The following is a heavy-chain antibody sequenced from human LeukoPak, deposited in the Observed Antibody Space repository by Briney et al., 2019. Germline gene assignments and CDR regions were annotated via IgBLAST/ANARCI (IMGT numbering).Heavy chain of an antibody. CDR3: ARDYYDSSGYYPYFDY. CDR2: ISYDGSNK. J-gene: IGHJ4*02. Sequence: PGRSLRLSCAASGFTFSSYGMHWVRQAPGKGLEWVAVISYDGSNKYYADSVKGRFTISRDNSKNTLYLQMNSLRAEDTAVYYCARDYYDSSGYYPYFDYWGQGTLVTVSS. D-gene: IGHD3-22*01. CDR1: GFTFSSYG. V-gene: IGHV3-30*03.